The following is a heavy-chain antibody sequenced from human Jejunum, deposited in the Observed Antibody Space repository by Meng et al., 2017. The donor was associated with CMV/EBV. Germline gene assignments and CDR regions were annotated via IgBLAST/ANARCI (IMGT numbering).Heavy chain of an antibody. J-gene: IGHJ4*02. D-gene: IGHD3-3*01. Sequence: FSLNTSGVGVGWFRQPPGKALKWLALIYWDDDKRYRPSLKNRLIITRDTSKTQVVLKMPNMDPVDTATYYCVHNIWKPSTPSYYFDYWGQGTLVTVSS. CDR2: IYWDDDK. CDR1: FSLNTSGVG. V-gene: IGHV2-5*02. CDR3: VHNIWKPSTPSYYFDY.